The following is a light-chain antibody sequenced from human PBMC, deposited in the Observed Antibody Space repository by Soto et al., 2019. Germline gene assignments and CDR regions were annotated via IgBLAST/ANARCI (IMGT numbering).Light chain of an antibody. Sequence: QSVLTQPRSVSGSPGQSVTISCTGTSSDVGGYNYVSWYQHHPGKAPKVMIYDVSKRPSGVPGRFSGSKSGNTASLTISGLQSEDGADYYCCSFAGNYIYVFGTGTKVTVL. CDR2: DVS. V-gene: IGLV2-11*01. J-gene: IGLJ1*01. CDR3: CSFAGNYIYV. CDR1: SSDVGGYNY.